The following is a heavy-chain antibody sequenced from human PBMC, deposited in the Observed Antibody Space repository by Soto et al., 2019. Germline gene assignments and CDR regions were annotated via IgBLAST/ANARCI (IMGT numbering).Heavy chain of an antibody. J-gene: IGHJ4*02. CDR2: ISWNSGSI. CDR1: GFTFDDYA. CDR3: AKGSSSRLYYFDY. D-gene: IGHD6-13*01. V-gene: IGHV3-9*01. Sequence: GGSLRLSCAASGFTFDDYAMHWVRQAPGKGLEWVSGISWNSGSIGYADSVKGRFTISRDNAKNSLYLQMNSLRAEDTALYYCAKGSSSRLYYFDYWGQGTLVTVSS.